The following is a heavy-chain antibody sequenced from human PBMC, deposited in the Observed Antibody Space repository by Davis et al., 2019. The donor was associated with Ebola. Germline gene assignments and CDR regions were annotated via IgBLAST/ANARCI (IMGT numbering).Heavy chain of an antibody. J-gene: IGHJ4*02. CDR1: GGTFSSNA. Sequence: AASVKVSCKTPGGTFSSNAISWVRQAPGQGLEWMGGIIPIFATGNYAQKFQGRVTITADESTSTAYMELRRLRSEDTAVYYCARDLSLYSSGWSATGGLDYWGQGTLITVSS. CDR3: ARDLSLYSSGWSATGGLDY. D-gene: IGHD6-19*01. V-gene: IGHV1-69*13. CDR2: IIPIFATG.